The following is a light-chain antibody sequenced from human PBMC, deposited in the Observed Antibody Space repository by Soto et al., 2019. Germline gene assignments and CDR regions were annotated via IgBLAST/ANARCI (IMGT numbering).Light chain of an antibody. V-gene: IGKV3-20*01. J-gene: IGKJ4*01. CDR3: QQYGSSVT. Sequence: EIVLTQSPGSLSLSPGERATLSCRASQSVYNNYIAWYQHSPGQAPRVLIYGASTRATGTPDRFRGSGSGTDFTVTITRLEPEDSALYYCQQYGSSVTFGGGTKVEMK. CDR1: QSVYNNY. CDR2: GAS.